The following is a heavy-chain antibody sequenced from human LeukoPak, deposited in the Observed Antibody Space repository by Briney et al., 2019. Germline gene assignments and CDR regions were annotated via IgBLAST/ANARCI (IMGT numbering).Heavy chain of an antibody. CDR3: AKHTYDYSNYVSYYYMDV. CDR2: IYYSGST. V-gene: IGHV4-39*01. J-gene: IGHJ6*03. Sequence: SETLSLTCTVSGGSISSSSYYWGWIRQPPGKGLEWIGSIYYSGSTYYNPSLKSRFTISVDKSKNQFSRKLRHVTAAETAVEYCAKHTYDYSNYVSYYYMDVWGKGTTVTVSS. CDR1: GGSISSSSYY. D-gene: IGHD4-11*01.